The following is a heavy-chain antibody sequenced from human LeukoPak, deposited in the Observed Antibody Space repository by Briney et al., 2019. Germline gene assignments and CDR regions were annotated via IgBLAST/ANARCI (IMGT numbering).Heavy chain of an antibody. CDR1: GYSISSGYY. CDR2: IYHSGST. CDR3: ARDSYYYDSSGYYHFDY. J-gene: IGHJ4*02. D-gene: IGHD3-22*01. V-gene: IGHV4-38-2*02. Sequence: PSETLSLTCTVSGYSISSGYYWGWIRQPPGKGLEWIGSIYHSGSTYYNPSLKSRVTISVDTSKNQFSLKLSSVTAADTAVYYCARDSYYYDSSGYYHFDYWGQGTLVTVSS.